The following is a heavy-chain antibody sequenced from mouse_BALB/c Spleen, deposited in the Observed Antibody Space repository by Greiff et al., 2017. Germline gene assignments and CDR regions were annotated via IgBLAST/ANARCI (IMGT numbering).Heavy chain of an antibody. CDR2: INPSSGYT. J-gene: IGHJ4*01. V-gene: IGHV1-4*02. Sequence: VQLQQSAAELARPGASVKMSCKASGYTFTSYTMHWVKQRPGQGLEWIGYINPSSGYTEYNQKFKDKTTLTADKSSSTAYMQLSSLTSEDSAVYYRARGGKRDAMDYWGQGTSVTVSS. CDR1: GYTFTSYT. CDR3: ARGGKRDAMDY.